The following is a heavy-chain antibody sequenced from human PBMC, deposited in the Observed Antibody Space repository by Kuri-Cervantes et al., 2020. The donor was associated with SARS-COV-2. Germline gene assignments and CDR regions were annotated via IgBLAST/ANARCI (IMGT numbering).Heavy chain of an antibody. CDR3: ARAHYDFWSGYYDLPFDY. V-gene: IGHV4-34*01. J-gene: IGHJ4*02. CDR1: GGPFSGYY. D-gene: IGHD3-3*01. CDR2: INHSGST. Sequence: GSLRLSCAVYGGPFSGYYWSWIRQPPGKGLEWIGEINHSGSTNYNPSLKSRVTISVDTSKNQFSLKLSSVTAADTAVYYCARAHYDFWSGYYDLPFDYWGQGTLVTVSS.